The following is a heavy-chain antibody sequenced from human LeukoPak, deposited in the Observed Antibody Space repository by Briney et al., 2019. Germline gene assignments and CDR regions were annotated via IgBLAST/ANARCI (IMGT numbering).Heavy chain of an antibody. CDR1: GFTFSNSA. Sequence: GGSLSLSCAASGFTFSNSAMSWVRQAPGKGLEWVSTLSGSGITTYYADSVKGRFTISRDNSKNTLYLQMNSLRAEDTAVYYCTKGIYSSGWSYFDYWGHGTLVTVSS. CDR2: LSGSGITT. V-gene: IGHV3-23*01. D-gene: IGHD6-19*01. CDR3: TKGIYSSGWSYFDY. J-gene: IGHJ4*01.